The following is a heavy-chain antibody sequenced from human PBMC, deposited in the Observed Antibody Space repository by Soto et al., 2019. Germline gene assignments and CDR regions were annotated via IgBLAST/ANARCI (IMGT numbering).Heavy chain of an antibody. CDR3: ARDGSYDSSDNWGGDSALDI. CDR1: GSTLTSYG. J-gene: IGHJ3*02. CDR2: ISVNNGNT. D-gene: IGHD3-22*01. Sequence: QVHLVQSGLEVKKPGASVSVSCRASGSTLTSYGISWVRQSPGQGLEWMGWISVNNGNTQYAQKFKGRVSMTTDTSTAAVYMVLRSLRSDDTAVYYCARDGSYDSSDNWGGDSALDIWGQGTMVTVSS. V-gene: IGHV1-18*01.